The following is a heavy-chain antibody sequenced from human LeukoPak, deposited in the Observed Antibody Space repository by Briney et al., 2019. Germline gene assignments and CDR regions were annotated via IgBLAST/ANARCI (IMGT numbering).Heavy chain of an antibody. D-gene: IGHD3-10*01. CDR2: ISAYNGNT. Sequence: GASVKVSCKASGYTFTSYGISWVRQAPGQGLEWMGWISAYNGNTNYAQKLQGRVTMTTDTSTSTAYMELRSLRSDDTAAYYCARDSGVLPWFGEEGVGMDVWGQGTTVTVSS. CDR3: ARDSGVLPWFGEEGVGMDV. J-gene: IGHJ6*02. V-gene: IGHV1-18*01. CDR1: GYTFTSYG.